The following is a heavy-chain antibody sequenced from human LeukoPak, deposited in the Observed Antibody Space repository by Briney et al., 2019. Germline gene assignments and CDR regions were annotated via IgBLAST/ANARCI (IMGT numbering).Heavy chain of an antibody. CDR3: AKRSDYGGNGNYFDY. J-gene: IGHJ4*02. CDR2: ISGRDSNT. V-gene: IGHV3-23*01. D-gene: IGHD4-23*01. Sequence: GGSLRLSCAASGFTFSSNGMSWVRQAPGKGLEWVSTISGRDSNTYYADSVEGRFTISRDNSKNTLYLQMNSLRAEDTALYYCAKRSDYGGNGNYFDYWGEGIPVTSAS. CDR1: GFTFSSNG.